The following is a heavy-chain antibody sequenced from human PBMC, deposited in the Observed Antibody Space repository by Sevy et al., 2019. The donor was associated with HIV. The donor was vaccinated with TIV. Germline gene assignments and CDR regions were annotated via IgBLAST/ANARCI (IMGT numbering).Heavy chain of an antibody. J-gene: IGHJ6*02. CDR2: IYSGGST. CDR1: GFTVSSNY. Sequence: GGSLRLSCAASGFTVSSNYMSWVRQAPGKGLEWVSVIYSGGSTYYADSVKGRFTISRHNSKNTLYLQMNSLRAEDTAVYYCARDLTMVRGIDHHYYYYGMDVWGQGTTVTVSS. D-gene: IGHD3-10*01. V-gene: IGHV3-53*01. CDR3: ARDLTMVRGIDHHYYYYGMDV.